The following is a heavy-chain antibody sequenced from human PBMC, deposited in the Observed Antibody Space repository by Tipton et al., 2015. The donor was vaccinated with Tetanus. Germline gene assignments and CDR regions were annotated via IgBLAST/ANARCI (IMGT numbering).Heavy chain of an antibody. J-gene: IGHJ3*02. V-gene: IGHV5-51*01. CDR2: IYPGDSDT. CDR3: ARPQGQGRWSPSLAFDI. D-gene: IGHD4-23*01. CDR1: GYSFTSYW. Sequence: QSGPEVKKPGESLKISCKGSGYSFTSYWIGWVRQMPGKGLEWMGIIYPGDSDTRYSPSFQGQVTISADKSISTAYLQWSSLKASGSAMYYCARPQGQGRWSPSLAFDIWGQGTMVTVSS.